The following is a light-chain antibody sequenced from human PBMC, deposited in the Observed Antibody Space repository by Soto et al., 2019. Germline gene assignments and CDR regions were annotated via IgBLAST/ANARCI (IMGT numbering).Light chain of an antibody. CDR2: ATS. CDR1: QDIRSD. CDR3: LQDYSYPLT. V-gene: IGKV1-6*01. J-gene: IGKJ4*01. Sequence: AIQMTQFPSSLSASVDDRVTITCRASQDIRSDLGWYQQRPGKAPKLLIYATSSLQSGVPSRFSGSGSGTDFTLTISSLQPEDFATYYCLQDYSYPLTFGGGTRWIS.